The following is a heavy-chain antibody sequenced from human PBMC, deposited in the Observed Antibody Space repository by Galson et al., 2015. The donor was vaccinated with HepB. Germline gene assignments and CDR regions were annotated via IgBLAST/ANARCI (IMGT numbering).Heavy chain of an antibody. J-gene: IGHJ2*01. V-gene: IGHV4-59*01. CDR3: ARGGSTDWYFDL. D-gene: IGHD6-13*01. Sequence: SETLSLTCTVSGGSISSYYWSWIRQPPGEGLEWIGYIYYTGSTNYNPSFKSRVTISVDTSKNQFSLNLSSVTAADTAVYYCARGGSTDWYFDLWGRGTLVTVSS. CDR1: GGSISSYY. CDR2: IYYTGST.